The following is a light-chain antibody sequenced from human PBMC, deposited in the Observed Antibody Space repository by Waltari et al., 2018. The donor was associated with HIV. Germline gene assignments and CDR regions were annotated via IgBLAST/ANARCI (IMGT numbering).Light chain of an antibody. J-gene: IGKJ3*01. Sequence: DIQMTQSPSSLSASVGDRVTITCRASQGISNYLAWYKQKPGKVPKLLIYAASTLQSGVPSRFSGSGSGTDFTLTISSLQPEDVATYYCQKYNSAPQGFTFGPGTKVDIK. CDR3: QKYNSAPQGFT. CDR1: QGISNY. CDR2: AAS. V-gene: IGKV1-27*01.